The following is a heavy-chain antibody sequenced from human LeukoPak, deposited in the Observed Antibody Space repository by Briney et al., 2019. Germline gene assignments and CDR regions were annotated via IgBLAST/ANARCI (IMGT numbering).Heavy chain of an antibody. CDR1: GDSVFSNSVA. CDR2: TYYRSKWFN. Sequence: SQTLSLTCAISGDSVFSNSVAWNWIRQSPSRGLEWLGRTYYRSKWFNDYTVSMKGRVTVNPDTSKNQFSLQLNSVTPEDTAVYYCAREGRLGHFDYWGQGTLVTVSS. CDR3: AREGRLGHFDY. D-gene: IGHD1-26*01. V-gene: IGHV6-1*01. J-gene: IGHJ4*01.